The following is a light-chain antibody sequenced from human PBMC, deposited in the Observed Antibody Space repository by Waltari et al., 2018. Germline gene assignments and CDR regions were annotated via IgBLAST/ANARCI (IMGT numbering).Light chain of an antibody. J-gene: IGKJ1*01. CDR1: QSVTTD. CDR3: QQYGNSPRA. CDR2: DAS. V-gene: IGKV3-11*01. Sequence: EVVLTQSPATLSLSPGDRATLSCRASQSVTTDLAWYQQRRGQAPRLLIYDASARATGIPARFSGSGSGTDFTLTISGLEPEDFAVYYCQQYGNSPRAFGQGTEVEIK.